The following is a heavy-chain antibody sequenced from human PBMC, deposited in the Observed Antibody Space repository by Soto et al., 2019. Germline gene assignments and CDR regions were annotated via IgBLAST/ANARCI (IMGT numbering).Heavy chain of an antibody. CDR2: INQDGSQK. Sequence: EVQVVESGGGWVQPGGSLRLSCAASGFTCSGAWMSWVRQSPGKRLEWVAQINQDGSQKDYVDSVKGRFAISRDNSKNSLFLQMDSLRAEDTAIYYCARGPSWGRGTLVTVSS. CDR1: GFTCSGAW. J-gene: IGHJ5*02. V-gene: IGHV3-7*05. CDR3: ARGPS.